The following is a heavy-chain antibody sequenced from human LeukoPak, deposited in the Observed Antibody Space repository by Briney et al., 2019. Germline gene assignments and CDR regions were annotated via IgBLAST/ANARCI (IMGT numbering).Heavy chain of an antibody. CDR1: GGSISSGSYY. CDR2: VYTSGSI. CDR3: ARDLSYFDY. J-gene: IGHJ4*02. Sequence: SETLSLTRTVSGGSISSGSYYWSWIRQPAGKGLEWIGRVYTSGSIDYNPSLKSRVTISVDTSKNQFSLKLTSVTAADTAVYYCARDLSYFDYWGQGTLVTVSS. V-gene: IGHV4-61*02.